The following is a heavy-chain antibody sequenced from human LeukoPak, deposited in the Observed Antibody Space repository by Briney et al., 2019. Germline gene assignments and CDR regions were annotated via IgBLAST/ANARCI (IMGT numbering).Heavy chain of an antibody. CDR1: GFSFSSYN. J-gene: IGHJ6*03. Sequence: GGSLRLSCAASGFSFSSYNMNWVRQTPGKGLEWVSSITSSSTYTFYADSVKGRFTISRDNARNSLYLQMNSLRAEDTAVYYCARDPYSGTYGDTYYYYMDVWGKGTTVTVSS. V-gene: IGHV3-21*01. CDR3: ARDPYSGTYGDTYYYYMDV. CDR2: ITSSSTYT. D-gene: IGHD1-26*01.